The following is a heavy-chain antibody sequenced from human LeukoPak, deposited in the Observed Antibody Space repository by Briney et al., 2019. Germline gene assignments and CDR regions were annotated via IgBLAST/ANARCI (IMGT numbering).Heavy chain of an antibody. CDR3: ARGVRSVDPLYY. CDR2: ISSNGGST. CDR1: GFTFSSYA. D-gene: IGHD3-16*01. J-gene: IGHJ4*02. V-gene: IGHV3-64*01. Sequence: GGSLRLSCAASGFTFSSYAMHWVRQAPGKGLEYVSAISSNGGSTYYANSVKGRFTISRDNSKNTLYLQMGSLRAEDMAVYYCARGVRSVDPLYYWGQGTLVTVSS.